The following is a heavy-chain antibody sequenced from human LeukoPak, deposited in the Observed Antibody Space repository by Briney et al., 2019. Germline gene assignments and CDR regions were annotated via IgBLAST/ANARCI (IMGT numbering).Heavy chain of an antibody. CDR1: GGSISSSY. D-gene: IGHD3-3*01. J-gene: IGHJ3*02. Sequence: SETLSLTCSVSGGSISSSYWSRIRQPAGKGLEWIGRIYSSGTTNYDPSLKSRVTMSVNTSKSQFSLKLSSVTAADTAVYYCARGPGAISKEAFDIWGQGTMVTVSS. CDR2: IYSSGTT. CDR3: ARGPGAISKEAFDI. V-gene: IGHV4-4*07.